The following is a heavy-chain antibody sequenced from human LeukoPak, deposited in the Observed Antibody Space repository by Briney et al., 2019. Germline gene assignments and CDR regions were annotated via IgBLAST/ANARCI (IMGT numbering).Heavy chain of an antibody. J-gene: IGHJ4*02. CDR2: IPYDGSNQ. D-gene: IGHD5-18*01. CDR3: ARGRGSLPTKNVDTAMVTGYFDY. V-gene: IGHV3-30-3*01. CDR1: GFPYRSYS. Sequence: GGSLRLPHAASGFPYRSYSLHCVRPAPPKGLHGVAVIPYDGSNQYYADSVKGRFTISRDNSKNTLYLQMNSLRAEDTAVYYCARGRGSLPTKNVDTAMVTGYFDYWGQGTLVTVSS.